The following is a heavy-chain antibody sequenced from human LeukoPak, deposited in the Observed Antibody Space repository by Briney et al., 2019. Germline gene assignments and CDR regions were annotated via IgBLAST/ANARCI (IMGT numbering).Heavy chain of an antibody. V-gene: IGHV3-23*01. J-gene: IGHJ4*02. CDR3: AKDPIDGSRVATPCH. CDR1: GFTFSSYA. Sequence: GGSLRLSCAASGFTFSSYAMSWVRQAPGKGLEWVSAISGSGGSTYYADSVKGRFTISRDNSKSTLFLQMNSLRAEDTAVYYCAKDPIDGSRVATPCHWGQGTLVTVSS. D-gene: IGHD5-24*01. CDR2: ISGSGGST.